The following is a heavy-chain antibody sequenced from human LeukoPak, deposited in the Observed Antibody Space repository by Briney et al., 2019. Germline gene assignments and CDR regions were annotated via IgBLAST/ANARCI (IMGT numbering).Heavy chain of an antibody. CDR1: GGSISSYY. CDR2: IFSSGNS. V-gene: IGHV4-4*07. Sequence: SETLSLTCTVSGGSISSYYWSWIRQPAGKGLEYIGRIFSSGNSNYHPSLKSRITMSTDTSKNQFSLNLTSVTAADTAVYYCARSRQASGLFNSWGQGTLVVVSS. D-gene: IGHD3-10*01. CDR3: ARSRQASGLFNS. J-gene: IGHJ5*01.